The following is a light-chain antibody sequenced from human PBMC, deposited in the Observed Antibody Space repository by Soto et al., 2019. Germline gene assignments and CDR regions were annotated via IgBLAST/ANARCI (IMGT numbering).Light chain of an antibody. CDR2: KNN. CDR1: NSNIGTNS. V-gene: IGLV1-47*01. CDR3: ASWDDGLSAVV. J-gene: IGLJ3*02. Sequence: QSVLTQPASASGTPGQRVSIGCSGSNSNIGTNSVHWYQRLPGMAPQPLIYKNNQRPSGVPDRFAGSKSGTSASLAISGLRSEDEAHYFCASWDDGLSAVVFGGGTQLTVL.